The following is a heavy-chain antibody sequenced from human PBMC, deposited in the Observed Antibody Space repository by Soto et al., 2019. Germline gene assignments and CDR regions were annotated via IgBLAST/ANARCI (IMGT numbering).Heavy chain of an antibody. V-gene: IGHV1-69*13. Sequence: SVKVSCKASGGTFSSYAISWVRQAAGQGLEWMGGIIPIFGTANYAQKFQGRVTITADESTSTAYMELSSLRSEDTAVYYCARDIRDIVVVPAAIGWFGPWGQGTLVTVSS. CDR1: GGTFSSYA. D-gene: IGHD2-2*02. CDR3: ARDIRDIVVVPAAIGWFGP. CDR2: IIPIFGTA. J-gene: IGHJ5*02.